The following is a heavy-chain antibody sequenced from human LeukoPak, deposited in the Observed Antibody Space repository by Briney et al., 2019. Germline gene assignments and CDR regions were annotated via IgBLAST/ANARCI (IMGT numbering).Heavy chain of an antibody. CDR3: ARAMVVIRSGMDV. CDR1: GFTFSSYA. CDR2: ISYDGSNK. J-gene: IGHJ6*02. Sequence: PGGSLRLSCAASGFTFSSYAMHWVRQAPGKGLEWVAVISYDGSNKYYADSVKGQFTISRDNSKNTLYLQMNSLRAEDTAVYYCARAMVVIRSGMDVWGQGTTVTVSS. V-gene: IGHV3-30-3*01. D-gene: IGHD3-22*01.